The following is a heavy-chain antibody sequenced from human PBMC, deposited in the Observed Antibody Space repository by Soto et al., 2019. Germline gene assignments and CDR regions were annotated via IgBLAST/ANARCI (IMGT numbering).Heavy chain of an antibody. CDR3: ARTSVNWGSRGPVDY. Sequence: QITLKESGPPLVKPTQTLTLTCTFSGFSLSTSGVGVGWIRQPPGKALEWLAFLYWDDDKRYSPSLKSRLTITKDTSKNQVLLTMTNMDPVDTATYYCARTSVNWGSRGPVDYWGQGTLVTVAS. CDR1: GFSLSTSGVG. D-gene: IGHD7-27*01. CDR2: LYWDDDK. J-gene: IGHJ4*02. V-gene: IGHV2-5*02.